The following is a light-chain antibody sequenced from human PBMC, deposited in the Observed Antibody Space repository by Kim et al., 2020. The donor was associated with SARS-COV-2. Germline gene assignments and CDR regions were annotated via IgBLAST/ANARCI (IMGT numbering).Light chain of an antibody. CDR2: GAS. CDR3: QQYGSSPPYS. CDR1: QSVSSSY. J-gene: IGKJ2*03. Sequence: SAGERATLSCRASQSVSSSYLAWYQQEPGQAPRLLIYGASSRATGIPDRFSGSGSGTDFTLTISRLEPEDFAVYYCQQYGSSPPYSFGQGTKLEI. V-gene: IGKV3-20*01.